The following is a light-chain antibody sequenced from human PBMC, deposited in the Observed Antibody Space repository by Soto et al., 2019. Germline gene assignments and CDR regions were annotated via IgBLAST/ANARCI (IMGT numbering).Light chain of an antibody. V-gene: IGLV2-8*01. CDR1: SSDVGGYNY. CDR3: SSYAGSNSSV. Sequence: QSALTQPPSASGSPGQSVTISCTGTSSDVGGYNYVSWFQQHPGKAPKVIISEVSKRPSGVPDRFSGSKSGNTASLTVSGLQAEDEADYYCSSYAGSNSSVFGGGTKLTVL. CDR2: EVS. J-gene: IGLJ2*01.